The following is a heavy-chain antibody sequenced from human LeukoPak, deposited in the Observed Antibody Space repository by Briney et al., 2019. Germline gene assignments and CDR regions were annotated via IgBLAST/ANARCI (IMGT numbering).Heavy chain of an antibody. CDR3: ARNMDDFWSGSNDAFDI. CDR1: GFTVSSNY. V-gene: IGHV3-66*01. CDR2: IYSGGIT. J-gene: IGHJ3*02. Sequence: GGSLRLSCAASGFTVSSNYMSWVRQAPGKGLEWVSFIYSGGITYYADSVKGGFTLSRDNSKNTLYLQMNSLRAEDTAVYYCARNMDDFWSGSNDAFDIWGQGTMVTVSS. D-gene: IGHD3-3*01.